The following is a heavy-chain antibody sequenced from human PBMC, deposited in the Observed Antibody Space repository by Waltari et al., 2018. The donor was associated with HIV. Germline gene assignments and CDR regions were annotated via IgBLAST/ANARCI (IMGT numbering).Heavy chain of an antibody. V-gene: IGHV3-64*01. CDR1: GFTFSSYA. Sequence: EVQLVESGGGLVQPGGSLRLSCAASGFTFSSYAMHWVRQAPGKGLEYVSAISSNGGSTYYANSVKGRFTISRDNSKNTLYLQMGSLRAEDMAVYYCARGMERMWLQYGMDVWGQGTTVTVSS. D-gene: IGHD5-18*01. J-gene: IGHJ6*02. CDR3: ARGMERMWLQYGMDV. CDR2: ISSNGGST.